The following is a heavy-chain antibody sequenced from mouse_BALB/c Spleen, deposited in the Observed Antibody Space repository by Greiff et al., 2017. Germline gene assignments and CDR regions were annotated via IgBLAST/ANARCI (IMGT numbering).Heavy chain of an antibody. Sequence: QVQLQQSGAELVKPGASVKLSCKASGYTFTSYWMHWVKQRPGQGLEWIGEINPSNGRTNYNEKFKSKATLTVDKSSSTAYMQLSSLTSEDSAVYYCLYGNYGAMDYWGQGTSVTVSS. CDR1: GYTFTSYW. D-gene: IGHD2-10*02. J-gene: IGHJ4*01. V-gene: IGHV1S81*02. CDR3: LYGNYGAMDY. CDR2: INPSNGRT.